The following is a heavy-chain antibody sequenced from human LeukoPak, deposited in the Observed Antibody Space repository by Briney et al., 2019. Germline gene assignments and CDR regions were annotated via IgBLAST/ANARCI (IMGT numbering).Heavy chain of an antibody. CDR2: INSDGSNT. J-gene: IGHJ6*01. V-gene: IGHV3-74*01. CDR1: GFAFSGFW. Sequence: GGSLRLSCAASGFAFSGFWMHWVRQAPGKGPVWVSSINSDGSNTTYAESVKGRVTISRDNAKNTLYLQMNSLRADDTAVYYCARGHYYGMDVWGQGTTVTVSS. CDR3: ARGHYYGMDV.